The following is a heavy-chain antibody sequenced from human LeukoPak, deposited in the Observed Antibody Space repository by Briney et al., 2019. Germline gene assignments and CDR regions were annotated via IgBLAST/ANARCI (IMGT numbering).Heavy chain of an antibody. Sequence: GGSLRLSCAASGFTFSSYEMNWVRQAPGKGLEWVSYISSSGRTIYYADSVKGRFTISRDNAKNSLSLEMSSLRAEDTALYYCAREMTTKNYFDYWGQGTLVTVSS. J-gene: IGHJ4*02. CDR3: AREMTTKNYFDY. CDR2: ISSSGRTI. V-gene: IGHV3-48*03. CDR1: GFTFSSYE. D-gene: IGHD5-24*01.